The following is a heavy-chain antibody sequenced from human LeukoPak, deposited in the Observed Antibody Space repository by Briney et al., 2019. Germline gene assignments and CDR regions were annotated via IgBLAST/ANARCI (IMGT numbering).Heavy chain of an antibody. J-gene: IGHJ6*02. D-gene: IGHD3-10*01. CDR1: GFTFSSYG. CDR3: AKELLRVGELLSWIYYYGMDV. Sequence: PGGSLRLSCRASGFTFSSYGMHWVRQAPGKGLEWVAVISYDGSNKYYADSVKGRFTISRDNSKNTLYLQMNSLRAEDTAVYYCAKELLRVGELLSWIYYYGMDVWGQGTTVTVSS. V-gene: IGHV3-30*18. CDR2: ISYDGSNK.